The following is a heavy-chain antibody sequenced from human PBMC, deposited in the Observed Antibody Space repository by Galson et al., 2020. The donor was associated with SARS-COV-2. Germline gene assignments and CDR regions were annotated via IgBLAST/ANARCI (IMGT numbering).Heavy chain of an antibody. V-gene: IGHV4-31*03. J-gene: IGHJ3*02. CDR2: IYYSGST. CDR1: GASISSGGYY. CDR3: ARGDGRYCSNGVCYIRDDAFDI. D-gene: IGHD2-8*01. Sequence: SQTLSLTCTVSGASISSGGYYWGWIRHHPGKGLEWIGYIYYSGSTFYNPFLKNRLIIAVDTSKNQFSLNLSSVTAADTAVYYCARGDGRYCSNGVCYIRDDAFDIWGQGTVVTVSS.